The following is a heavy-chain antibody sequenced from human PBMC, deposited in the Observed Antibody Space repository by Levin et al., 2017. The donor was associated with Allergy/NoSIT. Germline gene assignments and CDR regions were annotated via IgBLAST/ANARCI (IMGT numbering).Heavy chain of an antibody. CDR3: ARVPNTYGGYGFDY. D-gene: IGHD5-12*01. CDR2: IYYAGIT. Sequence: SETLSLTCTVSGGSISPHYWSWIRQPPQKGLEWIGHIYYAGITKYNPSLKSRVTISVDTSKNQVSLRLTSVTAADTAVYHCARVPNTYGGYGFDYWGQGTLVTVSS. CDR1: GGSISPHY. V-gene: IGHV4-59*11. J-gene: IGHJ4*02.